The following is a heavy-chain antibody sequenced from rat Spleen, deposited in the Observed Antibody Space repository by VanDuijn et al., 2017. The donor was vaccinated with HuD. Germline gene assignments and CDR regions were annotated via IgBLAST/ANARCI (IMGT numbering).Heavy chain of an antibody. J-gene: IGHJ4*01. CDR2: ISYDGSST. Sequence: EVQLVETGGGPVQPGRSLKLSCAASGFTFSNYGMAWVRQAPTKGLEWVATISYDGSSTYYRDSVKGRFTISRDNAKSTLYLQMNSLRSEDTATYYCTRDPRVGLYVMDAWGQGVSVTVSS. V-gene: IGHV5-29*01. CDR3: TRDPRVGLYVMDA. D-gene: IGHD1-7*01. CDR1: GFTFSNYG.